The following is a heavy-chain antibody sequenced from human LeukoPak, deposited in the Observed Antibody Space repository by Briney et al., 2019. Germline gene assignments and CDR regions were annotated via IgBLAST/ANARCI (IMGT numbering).Heavy chain of an antibody. D-gene: IGHD6-19*01. Sequence: GGSLRLSCAASGFTFSSYAMSWVRQAPGKGLEWVSAISGSGGSTYYADSVKGRFTISRDKSKNTLYLQMNSLRAEDTAVYYCAKAQWLVRGYFDYWGQGTLVTVSS. CDR1: GFTFSSYA. CDR2: ISGSGGST. CDR3: AKAQWLVRGYFDY. V-gene: IGHV3-23*01. J-gene: IGHJ4*02.